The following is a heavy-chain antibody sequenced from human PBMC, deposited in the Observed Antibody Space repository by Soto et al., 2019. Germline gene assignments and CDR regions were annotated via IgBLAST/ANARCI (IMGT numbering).Heavy chain of an antibody. CDR2: ISGSGGSI. D-gene: IGHD2-21*02. Sequence: HPGGSLRLSCAGSGFTFSDYAMSWVRQAPGKGLEWVSGISGSGGSIYNADSVKGRFTISRDNSKNTLYLQMNSLRVEDTAVYYCAGDPFGVNPGEDYWGQGTLVTVSS. V-gene: IGHV3-23*01. CDR1: GFTFSDYA. CDR3: AGDPFGVNPGEDY. J-gene: IGHJ4*02.